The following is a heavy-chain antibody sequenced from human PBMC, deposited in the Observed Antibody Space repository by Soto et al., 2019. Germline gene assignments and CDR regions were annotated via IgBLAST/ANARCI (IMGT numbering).Heavy chain of an antibody. CDR1: GFTFSSHR. CDR3: ATRPVPRMDV. Sequence: GGSLTLSCAASGFTFSSHRMHWVRQAPGKGLVWVSRINSDGSSTGYADSVKGRFTISRDNAKNTLYLQMNSLRAEDTAVYYCATRPVPRMDVWGKGTTVTVSS. J-gene: IGHJ6*04. V-gene: IGHV3-74*01. D-gene: IGHD2-2*01. CDR2: INSDGSST.